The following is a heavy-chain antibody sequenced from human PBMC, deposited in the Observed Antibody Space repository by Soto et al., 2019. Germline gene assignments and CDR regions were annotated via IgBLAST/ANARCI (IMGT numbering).Heavy chain of an antibody. CDR2: ISGTSGTT. CDR3: AKRAHYGGNSERQIDY. Sequence: EVQLLESGGGLVQPGGSLRLSCVASGFTFTGYAMIWVRQAPGKGLQWVSGISGTSGTTYYADSVKGRFTISRDNSKNXLYLQMTSLRAEDTAVYYCAKRAHYGGNSERQIDYWGQGTLVTVSS. CDR1: GFTFTGYA. J-gene: IGHJ4*02. V-gene: IGHV3-23*01. D-gene: IGHD4-17*01.